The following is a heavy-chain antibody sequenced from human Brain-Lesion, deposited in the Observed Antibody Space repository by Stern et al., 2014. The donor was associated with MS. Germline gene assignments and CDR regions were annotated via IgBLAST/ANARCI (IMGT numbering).Heavy chain of an antibody. CDR3: ATLSPGAGGNYYRHFDY. D-gene: IGHD1-26*01. CDR1: GYTLTELS. CDR2: FDPEDGEK. V-gene: IGHV1-24*01. J-gene: IGHJ4*02. Sequence: QDQLVESGAEVKKPGASVKVSCKVSGYTLTELSMHWVRQAPRKGLEWMGGFDPEDGEKIYAQKFQGRVTMTEDTSTDTAYMELSSLRSEDTAVYYCATLSPGAGGNYYRHFDYWGQGTLVTVSS.